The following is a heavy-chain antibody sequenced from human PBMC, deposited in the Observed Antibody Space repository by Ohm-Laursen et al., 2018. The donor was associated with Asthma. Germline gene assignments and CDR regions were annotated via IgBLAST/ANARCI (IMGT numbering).Heavy chain of an antibody. CDR1: GGSISSYY. Sequence: SETLSLTCTVSGGSISSYYWSWIRQPPGKGLEWIGYIYYSGSTNYNPSLKSRVTISVDTSKNQFSLKLSSVTAADTAVYYCARAPQYYYGSGTSSWFDPWGQGTLVTVSS. CDR2: IYYSGST. J-gene: IGHJ5*02. CDR3: ARAPQYYYGSGTSSWFDP. V-gene: IGHV4-59*01. D-gene: IGHD3-10*01.